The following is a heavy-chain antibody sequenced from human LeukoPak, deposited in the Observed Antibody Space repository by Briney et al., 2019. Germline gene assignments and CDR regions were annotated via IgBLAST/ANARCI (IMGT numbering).Heavy chain of an antibody. CDR1: GYTFTIYY. J-gene: IGHJ6*02. Sequence: ASVKVSCKASGYTFTIYYMHWVRQAPGQGLEWMGIIDPSGGSTSYAQKFQGRVTMTRDTSTSTVYMELSSLTSEDTAVYYCAKSKGRMDVWGRGTTVTVSS. CDR3: AKSKGRMDV. V-gene: IGHV1-46*01. CDR2: IDPSGGST.